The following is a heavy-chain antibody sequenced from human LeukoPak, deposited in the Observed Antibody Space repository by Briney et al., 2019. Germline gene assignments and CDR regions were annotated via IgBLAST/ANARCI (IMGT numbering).Heavy chain of an antibody. J-gene: IGHJ4*02. CDR1: GGSISSYY. CDR2: IYYSGST. CDR3: ARIVGASSFDY. D-gene: IGHD1-26*01. V-gene: IGHV4-59*01. Sequence: SETLSLTCTVPGGSISSYYWSWIRQPPGKGLEWIGYIYYSGSTNYNPSLKSRVTISVDTSKNQFSLKLSSVTAADTAVYYCARIVGASSFDYWGQGTLVTVSS.